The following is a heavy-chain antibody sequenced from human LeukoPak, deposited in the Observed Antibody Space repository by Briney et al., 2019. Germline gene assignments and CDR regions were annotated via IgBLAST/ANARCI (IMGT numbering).Heavy chain of an antibody. Sequence: WGSLRLSCVVSGRTFSNRWMHWVCQAPGKGLVWVSHIINEGSDTRYADSVKGRFTISSDNAKTTLSLQMNSLRAEDTAVYYCATKRGSHQDRVSPAYCGQATLVTAPS. V-gene: IGHV3-74*01. CDR2: IINEGSDT. CDR3: ATKRGSHQDRVSPAY. D-gene: IGHD6-13*01. CDR1: GRTFSNRW. J-gene: IGHJ4*02.